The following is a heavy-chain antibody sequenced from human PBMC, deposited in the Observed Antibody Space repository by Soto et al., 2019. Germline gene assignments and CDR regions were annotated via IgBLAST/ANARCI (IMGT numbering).Heavy chain of an antibody. CDR3: AGASGSYSSGWFDP. Sequence: QVQLVESGGGVVQPGRSLRLSCAASGFTFRNYGMHWVRQAPGKGLEWVAVIWYDGTNKYYADTVKGRFTISRDNSKNTLYLQMNSLRAEDTAVYYCAGASGSYSSGWFDPWGQGTLVTVSS. D-gene: IGHD1-26*01. CDR2: IWYDGTNK. J-gene: IGHJ5*02. V-gene: IGHV3-33*01. CDR1: GFTFRNYG.